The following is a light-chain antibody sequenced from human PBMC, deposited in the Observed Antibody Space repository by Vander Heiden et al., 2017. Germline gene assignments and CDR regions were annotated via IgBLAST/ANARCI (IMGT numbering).Light chain of an antibody. CDR3: QQRSNWPPVYT. V-gene: IGKV3-11*01. CDR1: KSVSSY. CDR2: DAA. J-gene: IGKJ2*01. Sequence: EIVLTQSPATLSLSPGDRATLSCRASKSVSSYLAWYHQKPDQAPRLHIYDAANSATGIPARFSGSGSGTDFTLTISSLEPEDFAVYYCQQRSNWPPVYTFGQGTKLEIK.